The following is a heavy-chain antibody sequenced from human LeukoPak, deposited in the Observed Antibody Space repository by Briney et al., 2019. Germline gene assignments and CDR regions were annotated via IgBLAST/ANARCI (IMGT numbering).Heavy chain of an antibody. V-gene: IGHV4-34*01. CDR3: ASRGVVAANEWFDL. J-gene: IGHJ5*02. CDR1: GGSFSGYY. D-gene: IGHD2-15*01. Sequence: SEPLSLPCAVYGGSFSGYYWSWIRHPPGKGLGWIGEINHSGSTNYNPSLKSRVTISVDTSKNQFYLKLSSVTAADTAVYYCASRGVVAANEWFDLWGQGTLVTVSS. CDR2: INHSGST.